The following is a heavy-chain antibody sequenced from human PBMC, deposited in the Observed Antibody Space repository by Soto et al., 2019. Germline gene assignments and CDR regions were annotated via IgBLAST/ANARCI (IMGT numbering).Heavy chain of an antibody. CDR1: GYTFSNYG. J-gene: IGHJ4*02. D-gene: IGHD1-26*01. CDR3: AREDSGGLDY. V-gene: IGHV1-18*01. Sequence: ASVKVSCKASGYTFSNYGITWVRQASGQGLQWMGWFSSYNGDATYAQNLQGRVTMTTDTSTSTAYMELWSLRSDDTAVYYCAREDSGGLDYWGQGTLVTVSS. CDR2: FSSYNGDA.